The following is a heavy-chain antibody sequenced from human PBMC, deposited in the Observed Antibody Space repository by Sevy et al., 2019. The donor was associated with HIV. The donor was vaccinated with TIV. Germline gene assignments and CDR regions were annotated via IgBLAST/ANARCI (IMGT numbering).Heavy chain of an antibody. V-gene: IGHV3-21*01. CDR2: ISSSSSYI. J-gene: IGHJ1*01. CDR3: AINDFWSGYSTVGYFQH. Sequence: GGSLRLSCAASGFTFSSYSMSWVRQAPGKGLEWVSSISSSSSYIYYADSVKGRFTISRDNAKNSLYLQMNSLRAEDTAVYYCAINDFWSGYSTVGYFQHWGQGTLVTVSS. D-gene: IGHD3-3*01. CDR1: GFTFSSYS.